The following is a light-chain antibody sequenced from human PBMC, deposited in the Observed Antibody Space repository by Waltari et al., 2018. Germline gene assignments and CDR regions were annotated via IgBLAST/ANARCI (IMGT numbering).Light chain of an antibody. Sequence: SYELTQPPSVSVSPGQTARITCSGDALPRQYSFWYQQRSGQAPVLVIYKDTERPSGIPERFSGSSSGTRVTLTISGGQAQDEADYYCQSTDNSGTYVVFGGGTKLTVL. V-gene: IGLV3-25*03. CDR2: KDT. CDR3: QSTDNSGTYVV. J-gene: IGLJ2*01. CDR1: ALPRQY.